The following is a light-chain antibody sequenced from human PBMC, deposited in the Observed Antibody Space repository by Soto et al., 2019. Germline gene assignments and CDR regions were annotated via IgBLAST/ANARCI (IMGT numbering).Light chain of an antibody. CDR1: SSDVGSFDR. CDR2: EVN. V-gene: IGLV2-18*02. Sequence: QSALTQPPSVSGSPGQSVTISCTGTSSDVGSFDRVSWYQQPPGTAPKLLIFEVNNRPSGVPDRFSGSKSGNTASLTISGLQAEDEADYYCSSYTSSNTLVFGGGTKVTVL. J-gene: IGLJ2*01. CDR3: SSYTSSNTLV.